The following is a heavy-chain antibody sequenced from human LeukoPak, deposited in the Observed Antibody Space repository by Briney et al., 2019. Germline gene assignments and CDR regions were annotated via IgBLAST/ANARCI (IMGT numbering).Heavy chain of an antibody. V-gene: IGHV1-46*01. CDR1: GYTFTSYY. Sequence: ASVEVSCKASGYTFTSYYMHWVRQAPGQGLEWMGIINPSGGSTSYAQKFQGRVTMTRDMSTSTVYMELSSLRSEDTAVYYCARGAPYYYDSSGYLDYWGQGTLVTVSS. CDR3: ARGAPYYYDSSGYLDY. J-gene: IGHJ4*02. D-gene: IGHD3-22*01. CDR2: INPSGGST.